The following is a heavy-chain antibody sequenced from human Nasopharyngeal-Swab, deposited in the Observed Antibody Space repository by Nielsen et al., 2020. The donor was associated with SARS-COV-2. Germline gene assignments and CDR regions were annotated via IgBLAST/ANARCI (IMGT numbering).Heavy chain of an antibody. V-gene: IGHV4-34*01. CDR2: INHSGST. D-gene: IGHD5-18*01. CDR1: GGSFSGYY. J-gene: IGHJ6*02. CDR3: ARIQLWLSYYYYSGMDV. Sequence: SETLSLTCTVYGGSFSGYYWRWIRQPPGKGLEWIGEINHSGSTNYNPSLKSRVTISVDTSKNQFSLKLSSVTAADTAVYYCARIQLWLSYYYYSGMDVWGQGTTVTVSS.